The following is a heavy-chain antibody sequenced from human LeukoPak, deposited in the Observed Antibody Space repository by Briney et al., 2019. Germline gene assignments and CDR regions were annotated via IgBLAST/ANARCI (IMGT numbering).Heavy chain of an antibody. J-gene: IGHJ6*03. CDR3: ARAEYSSSWYEYYYYYYMDV. Sequence: PSETLSLTCTVSGGSISSYYWSWIRQPPGKGLEWIGYIYYSGSTNYNPSLKSRVTISVDTSKNQFSLKLSSVTAADTAVYYCARAEYSSSWYEYYYYYYMDVWGKGTTVTVSS. V-gene: IGHV4-59*12. CDR1: GGSISSYY. CDR2: IYYSGST. D-gene: IGHD6-13*01.